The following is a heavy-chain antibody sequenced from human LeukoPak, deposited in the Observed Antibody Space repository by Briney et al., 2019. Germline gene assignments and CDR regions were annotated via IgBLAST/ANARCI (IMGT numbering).Heavy chain of an antibody. CDR3: AWGDSSGHPFGH. CDR1: GVSISTGNYY. CDR2: MYTAGGASGST. D-gene: IGHD3-22*01. V-gene: IGHV4-61*02. Sequence: SQTLSLTCTVSGVSISTGNYYWRWFRQPAGKGLEYIVRMYTAGGASGSTYYNPSLKSRVTISVDTSKNEFSLKLSSVTAADTAVYYCAWGDSSGHPFGHWGQGTLVTVSS. J-gene: IGHJ5*02.